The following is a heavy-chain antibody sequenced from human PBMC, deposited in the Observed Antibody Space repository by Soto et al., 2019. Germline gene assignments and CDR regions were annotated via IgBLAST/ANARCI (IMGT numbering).Heavy chain of an antibody. Sequence: QVQLVESGGGVVQPGRSLRLSCAASGFTYSSYGIHRVREAPGKGLEWVAVIWYDGSNKYYADSVKGRFTISRDNSKNTLYLQMNSLRAEDTAVYYCARGYYYDSSGYPVTQNFDYWGQGTLVTVSS. CDR1: GFTYSSYG. CDR2: IWYDGSNK. D-gene: IGHD3-22*01. CDR3: ARGYYYDSSGYPVTQNFDY. V-gene: IGHV3-33*01. J-gene: IGHJ4*02.